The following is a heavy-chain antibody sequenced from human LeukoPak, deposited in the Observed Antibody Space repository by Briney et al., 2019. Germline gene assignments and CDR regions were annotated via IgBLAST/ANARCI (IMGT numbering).Heavy chain of an antibody. Sequence: PSETLSLTCTVSGGSISNYYWIWIRQPAGKGLEWIGRMYTTGSTNYNPSLRSRVTMSLYTSNNHFSLQLSSVTAADTAVYYCARQYIRSGKYYYALDVWGQGTTVTVSS. CDR1: GGSISNYY. CDR3: ARQYIRSGKYYYALDV. D-gene: IGHD3-10*01. V-gene: IGHV4-4*07. CDR2: MYTTGST. J-gene: IGHJ6*02.